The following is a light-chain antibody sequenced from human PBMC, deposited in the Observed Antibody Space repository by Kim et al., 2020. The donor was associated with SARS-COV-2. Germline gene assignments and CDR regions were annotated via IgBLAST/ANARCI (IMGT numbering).Light chain of an antibody. CDR1: NSNIGASYD. J-gene: IGLJ3*02. CDR2: GNS. V-gene: IGLV1-40*01. CDR3: QSYDTSLSWV. Sequence: GQRVTISCTGSNSNIGASYDVHWYQHLPGTAPNLLIYGNSNRPSGVPDRFSGSKSGTSASLAITGLQADDEADYYCQSYDTSLSWVFGGGTQLTVL.